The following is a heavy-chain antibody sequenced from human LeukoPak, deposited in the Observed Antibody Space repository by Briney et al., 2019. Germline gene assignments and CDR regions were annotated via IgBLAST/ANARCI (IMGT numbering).Heavy chain of an antibody. D-gene: IGHD6-6*01. V-gene: IGHV4-31*03. CDR2: IYNSGSS. CDR1: GGSISSGAYY. CDR3: AGGPSIAARPVFDY. J-gene: IGHJ4*02. Sequence: SETLSLTCTVSGGSISSGAYYWSWNRQHPGKGLEWIGYIYNSGSSYYNPSLQSRVIISVDTSKNQFSLKLSSVTAADTAVYYCAGGPSIAARPVFDYWGQGTLVTVSS.